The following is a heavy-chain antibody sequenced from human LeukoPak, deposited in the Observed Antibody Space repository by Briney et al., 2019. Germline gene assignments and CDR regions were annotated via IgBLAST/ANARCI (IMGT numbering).Heavy chain of an antibody. D-gene: IGHD6-19*01. V-gene: IGHV3-66*01. CDR2: IYSGGST. Sequence: GGSLRLSCAASGFTVSSNYMSWVRQPPGEGLEGVSVIYSGGSTYYADSVKGRFTISRDNSKNTLYLQMNSLRAEDTAVYYCARASVAPLYYYYGMDVWGQGTTVTVSS. J-gene: IGHJ6*02. CDR1: GFTVSSNY. CDR3: ARASVAPLYYYYGMDV.